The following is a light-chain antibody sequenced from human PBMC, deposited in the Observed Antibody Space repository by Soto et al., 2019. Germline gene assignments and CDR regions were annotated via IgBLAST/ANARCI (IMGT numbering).Light chain of an antibody. J-gene: IGLJ1*01. CDR2: DVS. CDR1: SSDVGGYDY. CDR3: SSYTSSSTLV. V-gene: IGLV2-14*01. Sequence: QSALTQPASVSGSPGQSITISCTGTSSDVGGYDYVSWYQQHPGKAPKLMIHDVSNRPSGVANRFSGSKSGNTASLTISGLQAEDEADYYCSSYTSSSTLVFGTGTKATVL.